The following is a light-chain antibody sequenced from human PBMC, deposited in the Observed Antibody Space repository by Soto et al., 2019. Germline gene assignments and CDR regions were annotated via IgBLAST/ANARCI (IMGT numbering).Light chain of an antibody. Sequence: EVLMTQSPATLPVSPGEKATLSCWASETVATNLAWYQQKPGQAPRLLISGASTRATGIPDRFSGSGSGTDFILTISRLEPEDFAVYYCQQYGSSPPITFGQGTRLEIK. V-gene: IGKV3-20*01. J-gene: IGKJ5*01. CDR1: ETVATN. CDR2: GAS. CDR3: QQYGSSPPIT.